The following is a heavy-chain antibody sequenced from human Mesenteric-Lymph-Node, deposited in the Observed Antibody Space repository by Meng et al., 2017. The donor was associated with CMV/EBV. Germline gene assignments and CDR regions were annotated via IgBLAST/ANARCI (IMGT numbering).Heavy chain of an antibody. V-gene: IGHV3-30*01. CDR2: SLFDGGNE. CDR3: ARGADPYGLDV. J-gene: IGHJ6*02. CDR1: GFTFSNYA. Sequence: GESLKISCAASGFTFSNYAHWVRQAPGKGLEWVAVSLFDGGNEYYLDSVKGRSTISRDISKNTLYLQMNRLRREDTAVYYCARGADPYGLDVWGQGTTVTVSS.